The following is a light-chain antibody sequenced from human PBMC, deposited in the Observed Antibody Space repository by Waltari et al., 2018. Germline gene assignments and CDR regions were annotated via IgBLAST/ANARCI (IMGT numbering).Light chain of an antibody. J-gene: IGKJ1*01. Sequence: DIVLTQSPGTLSLSPGERATLSSRASQSVSMYLAGYQQKPGQAPRLLIYHASSRATGIPDRFSGSGSGTDFSLTISRLEPEDFAMYYCQKYESLPATFGQGTKVEIK. CDR1: QSVSMY. V-gene: IGKV3-20*01. CDR3: QKYESLPAT. CDR2: HAS.